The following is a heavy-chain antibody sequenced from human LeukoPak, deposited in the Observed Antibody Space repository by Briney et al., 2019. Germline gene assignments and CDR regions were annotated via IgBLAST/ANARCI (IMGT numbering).Heavy chain of an antibody. CDR2: ISGSGGST. D-gene: IGHD2-21*02. CDR1: GLTFSSYA. J-gene: IGHJ4*02. V-gene: IGHV3-23*01. CDR3: AKPGGTMTTIPSSEGVFDY. Sequence: GGSLRLSCAASGLTFSSYAMSWVRQAPGKGLEWVSAISGSGGSTYYADSVKGRFTISRDNSKNTLYLQMNSLRAEDTAVYYCAKPGGTMTTIPSSEGVFDYWGQGTLVTVSS.